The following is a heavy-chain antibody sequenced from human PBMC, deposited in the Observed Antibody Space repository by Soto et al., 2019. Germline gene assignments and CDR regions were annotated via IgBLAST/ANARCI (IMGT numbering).Heavy chain of an antibody. CDR1: GFTFSSYA. CDR3: AKDLEYYDFWSGYQDLYYYCGMDV. Sequence: EVQLSESGGGLVQPGGSLRLSCAASGFTFSSYAMSWVRQAPGKGLEWVSAISGSGGSTYYADSVKGRFTISRDNSKNTLYLQMNSLIAEETAVYYCAKDLEYYDFWSGYQDLYYYCGMDVWGQGTTVTVSS. D-gene: IGHD3-3*01. V-gene: IGHV3-23*01. CDR2: ISGSGGST. J-gene: IGHJ6*02.